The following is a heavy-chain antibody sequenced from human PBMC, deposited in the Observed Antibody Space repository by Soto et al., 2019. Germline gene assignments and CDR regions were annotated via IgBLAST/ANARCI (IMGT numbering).Heavy chain of an antibody. D-gene: IGHD3-10*01. J-gene: IGHJ5*02. CDR1: GFTFSSYS. V-gene: IGHV3-48*01. CDR3: ARGGSLNWFDP. Sequence: EVQLVESGGGLVQPGGSLRLSCAASGFTFSSYSMNWVRQAPGKGLEWVSYISSSSSTIYYAYSVKSRFTISRDNAKNSLYLQMNSLRAEDTAVYYCARGGSLNWFDPWGQGTLVTVSS. CDR2: ISSSSSTI.